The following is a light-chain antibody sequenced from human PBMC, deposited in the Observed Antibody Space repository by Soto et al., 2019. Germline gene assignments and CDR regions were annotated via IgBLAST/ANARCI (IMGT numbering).Light chain of an antibody. CDR1: SSNIGAGYG. CDR2: QNN. J-gene: IGLJ2*01. V-gene: IGLV1-40*01. Sequence: QSVLTQPPSVSGAPGQRVTISCTGSSSNIGAGYGVHWYQQLPGAAPKLLIFQNNIRPSGVPDRFSGSQSDTSASLTITGVQPEDEAQYYCQTADTSLSVVFGGGTKLT. CDR3: QTADTSLSVV.